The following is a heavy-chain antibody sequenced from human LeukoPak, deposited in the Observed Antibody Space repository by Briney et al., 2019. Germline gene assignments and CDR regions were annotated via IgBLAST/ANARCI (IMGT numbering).Heavy chain of an antibody. CDR1: GFTFSSNY. Sequence: GGSLRLSCAASGFTFSSNYMGWVRQAPGKGLEWVSVIYSGGSTYYADSVKGRFTISRDNSKNTLYLQMNSLRAEDAAVYYCASSSLVRGVIIDFDYWGQGTLVTVSS. J-gene: IGHJ4*02. CDR3: ASSSLVRGVIIDFDY. D-gene: IGHD3-10*01. CDR2: IYSGGST. V-gene: IGHV3-66*01.